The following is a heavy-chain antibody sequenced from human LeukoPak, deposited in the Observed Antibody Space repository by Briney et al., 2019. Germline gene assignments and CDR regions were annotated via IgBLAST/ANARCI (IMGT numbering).Heavy chain of an antibody. Sequence: PSETLSLTCTVSDYSISSGYGYYWGWIRQPPGKGLEWIGSIYYSGSTYYNPSLKSRVTISVDTSKNQFSLKLSSVTAADTAVYYCARWAAARDYWGQGTLVTVSS. V-gene: IGHV4-39*01. J-gene: IGHJ4*02. D-gene: IGHD6-13*01. CDR1: DYSISSGYGYY. CDR3: ARWAAARDY. CDR2: IYYSGST.